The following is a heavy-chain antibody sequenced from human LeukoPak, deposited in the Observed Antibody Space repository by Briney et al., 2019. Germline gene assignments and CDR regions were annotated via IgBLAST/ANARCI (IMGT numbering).Heavy chain of an antibody. J-gene: IGHJ5*02. D-gene: IGHD3-3*01. CDR2: IIPIFGTA. CDR3: ARVYDFWSGYYHGWFDP. CDR1: GGTFSSYA. Sequence: SVKVSCKASGGTFSSYAISWVRQAPGQGLEWMGGIIPIFGTANYAQKFQGRVTITADKSTSTAYMELSSLRSEDTAVYYCARVYDFWSGYYHGWFDPWGQGTLVTVSS. V-gene: IGHV1-69*06.